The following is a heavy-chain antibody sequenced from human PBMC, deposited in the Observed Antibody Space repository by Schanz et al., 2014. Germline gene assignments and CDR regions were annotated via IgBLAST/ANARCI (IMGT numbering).Heavy chain of an antibody. CDR2: IKQDGSEK. CDR3: VRDTDYHFDY. CDR1: GFTFSGYW. J-gene: IGHJ4*02. Sequence: VQLVESGGGVVQPGRSLRLSCAASGFTFSGYWMSWVRQAPGEGLEWVANIKQDGSEKYYVDSVKGRFTISRDNAKNSLYLQMNSLRPEDTAVYYCVRDTDYHFDYWGQGTLVTVSS. V-gene: IGHV3-7*01. D-gene: IGHD4-17*01.